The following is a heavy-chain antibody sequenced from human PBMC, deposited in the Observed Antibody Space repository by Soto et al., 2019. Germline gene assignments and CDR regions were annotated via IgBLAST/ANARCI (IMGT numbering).Heavy chain of an antibody. CDR1: GFTFSIYW. V-gene: IGHV3-74*01. CDR2: INSDGSST. Sequence: QPGGSLRLSCAASGFTFSIYWMHWVRQAPGKGLVWVSRINSDGSSTNYADSVKGRFTISRDNAKNTLYLQMNSLRAEDTAVYYCARLPYCSGGSCYVLAYDIWGQGTMVTVSS. D-gene: IGHD2-15*01. CDR3: ARLPYCSGGSCYVLAYDI. J-gene: IGHJ3*02.